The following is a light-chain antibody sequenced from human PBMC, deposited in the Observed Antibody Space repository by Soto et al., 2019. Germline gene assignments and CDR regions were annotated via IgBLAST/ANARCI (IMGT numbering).Light chain of an antibody. CDR3: QQYDNWLT. J-gene: IGKJ4*01. Sequence: EIMMTQSPATLSVSPGERATLSCRASQSVKSNLAWYQQKPGQAPRLLIYGASSRATGIPARFSGSGSGTEFTLTISSLQSEDFAVYYCQQYDNWLTFGGGTKVDI. CDR2: GAS. CDR1: QSVKSN. V-gene: IGKV3-15*01.